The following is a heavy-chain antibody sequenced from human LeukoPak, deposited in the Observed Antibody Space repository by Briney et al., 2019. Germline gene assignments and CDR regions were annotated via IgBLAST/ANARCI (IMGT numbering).Heavy chain of an antibody. CDR2: IIPIFGTA. CDR1: GGTFSSYA. CDR3: ARGRLRFLEWSSPSDGMDV. D-gene: IGHD3-3*01. V-gene: IGHV1-69*13. J-gene: IGHJ6*02. Sequence: SVKVSCKASGGTFSSYAISWVRQAPGQGLEWMGGIIPIFGTANYAQKFQGRVTITADESTSTAYVELSSLRSEDTAVYYCARGRLRFLEWSSPSDGMDVWGQGTTVTVSS.